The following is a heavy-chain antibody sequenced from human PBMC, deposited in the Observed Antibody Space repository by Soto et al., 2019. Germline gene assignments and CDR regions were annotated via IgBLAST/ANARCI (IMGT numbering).Heavy chain of an antibody. CDR3: ATXLMRVNGMWYGFDP. Sequence: SVKVSCKASGGTFSSYTISWVRQAPGQGLEWMGRIIPILGIANYAQKFQGRVTITADKSTSTAYMELSSLRSEDTAVYYCATXLMRVNGMWYGFDPWGQGTLVTVCS. J-gene: IGHJ5*02. CDR1: GGTFSSYT. CDR2: IIPILGIA. V-gene: IGHV1-69*02. D-gene: IGHD3-22*01.